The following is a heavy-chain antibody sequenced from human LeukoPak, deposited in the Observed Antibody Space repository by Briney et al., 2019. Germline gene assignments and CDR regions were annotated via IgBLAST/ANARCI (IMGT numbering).Heavy chain of an antibody. CDR2: IYTSGST. CDR1: GGSISSGSYY. CDR3: AGGEITMVRGVIITKSPFDY. V-gene: IGHV4-61*02. Sequence: PSETLSLTCTVSGGSISSGSYYWRWIRQPAGKGLEWIGRIYTSGSTNYNPSLKSRVTISVDTSKNQFSLKLSSVTAADTAVYYCAGGEITMVRGVIITKSPFDYWGQGTLVTVSS. J-gene: IGHJ4*02. D-gene: IGHD3-10*01.